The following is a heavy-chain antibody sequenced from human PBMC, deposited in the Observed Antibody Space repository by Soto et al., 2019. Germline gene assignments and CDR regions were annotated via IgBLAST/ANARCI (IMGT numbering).Heavy chain of an antibody. CDR3: AKKGGGNITKLFNV. Sequence: PGGSLRLSCAASGFTFSDFAMSWVRKAPGKGLEWVSTFTAAGRNTFYADSVKGRFTISRDNSKSTLYLHVNSLRVDDTAVYYCAKKGGGNITKLFNVWGHGTLVTVSS. D-gene: IGHD3-16*01. V-gene: IGHV3-23*01. CDR1: GFTFSDFA. CDR2: FTAAGRNT. J-gene: IGHJ1*01.